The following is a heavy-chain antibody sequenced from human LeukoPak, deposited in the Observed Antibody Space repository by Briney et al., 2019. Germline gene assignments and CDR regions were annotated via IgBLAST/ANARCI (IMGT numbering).Heavy chain of an antibody. V-gene: IGHV4-39*01. CDR3: ATSPLRYSSSWNWFDP. Sequence: SETLSPTCTVSGGSIRRSNYYWGWIRQPPGKGLEWIGSIFYSGNTYYTPPLKSRVTISVDTSKNQFSLKLSSVTAADTAVYYCATSPLRYSSSWNWFDPWGQGTLATAS. J-gene: IGHJ5*02. D-gene: IGHD6-13*01. CDR2: IFYSGNT. CDR1: GGSIRRSNYY.